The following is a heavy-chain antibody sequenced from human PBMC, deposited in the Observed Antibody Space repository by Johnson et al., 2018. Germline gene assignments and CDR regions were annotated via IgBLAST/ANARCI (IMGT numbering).Heavy chain of an antibody. CDR2: INHSGST. Sequence: QVQLQQWGAGLLKPSETLSLTCAVYGGSFSGYYWSWIRQPPGKGLEWIGEINHSGSTNYNPSLKGRVTMSIATSKNQFSLTLTYVTAADTAGFFWARGRRKKMVRGTTNLFLDQYDDYMDVWDKGTTVTVSS. CDR3: ARGRRKKMVRGTTNLFLDQYDDYMDV. V-gene: IGHV4-34*01. J-gene: IGHJ6*03. D-gene: IGHD3-10*01. CDR1: GGSFSGYY.